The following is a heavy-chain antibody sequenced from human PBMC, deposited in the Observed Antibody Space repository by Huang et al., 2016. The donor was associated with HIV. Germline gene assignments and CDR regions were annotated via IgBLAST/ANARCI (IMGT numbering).Heavy chain of an antibody. CDR2: ISASSGDK. J-gene: IGHJ3*02. D-gene: IGHD3-22*01. Sequence: QIQLMQSGPELKQPGASVTVSCKASGYTFTSYGITWVRQAPGQGPEWMGWISASSGDKEDAQKFQGRVTLTTDTSTNIAYMELRSLRSDDTAKYYCARDPKYHRIGYYRQRRGIDIWGQGTMVIVSS. CDR1: GYTFTSYG. V-gene: IGHV1-18*01. CDR3: ARDPKYHRIGYYRQRRGIDI.